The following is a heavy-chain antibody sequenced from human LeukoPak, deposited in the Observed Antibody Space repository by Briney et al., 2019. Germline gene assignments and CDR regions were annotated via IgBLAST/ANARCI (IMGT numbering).Heavy chain of an antibody. Sequence: TETLSLTCTVSGGSISSYYWSWIRQPPGKGLEWIGYIYYSGSTNYNPSLKSRVTISVDTSKNQFSLKLSSVTAADTAVYYCARVGYSYALDVWGQGTTVTVSS. J-gene: IGHJ6*02. D-gene: IGHD5-18*01. CDR2: IYYSGST. V-gene: IGHV4-59*12. CDR1: GGSISSYY. CDR3: ARVGYSYALDV.